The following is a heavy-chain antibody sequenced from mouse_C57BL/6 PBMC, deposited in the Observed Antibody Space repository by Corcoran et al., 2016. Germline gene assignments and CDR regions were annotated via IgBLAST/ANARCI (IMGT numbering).Heavy chain of an antibody. D-gene: IGHD2-4*01. J-gene: IGHJ3*01. CDR2: INPNNGGT. Sequence: EVQLQQSGPELVKPGASVKISCKASGYTFTDYYMNWVKQSHGKSLEWIGDINPNNGGTSYNQKFKGKATLTVDKSSSTAYMELRSLTSEDSAVYYCARTDYDWWFAYWGQGTLVTVSA. CDR3: ARTDYDWWFAY. CDR1: GYTFTDYY. V-gene: IGHV1-26*01.